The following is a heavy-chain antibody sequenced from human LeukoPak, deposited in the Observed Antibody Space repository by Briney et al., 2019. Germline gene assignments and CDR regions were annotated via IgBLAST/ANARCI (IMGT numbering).Heavy chain of an antibody. CDR3: ARRRQRGYSSSWYVDAFDI. Sequence: GESLKISCKGSGYSFTSYWTGWVRQMPGKGLEWMGIIYPGDSDTRYSPSFQGQVTISADKSISTAYLQWSSLKASDTAMYYCARRRQRGYSSSWYVDAFDIWGQGTMVTVSS. D-gene: IGHD6-13*01. V-gene: IGHV5-51*01. J-gene: IGHJ3*02. CDR2: IYPGDSDT. CDR1: GYSFTSYW.